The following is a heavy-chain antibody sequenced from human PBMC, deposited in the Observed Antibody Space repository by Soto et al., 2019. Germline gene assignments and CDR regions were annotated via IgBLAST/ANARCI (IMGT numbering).Heavy chain of an antibody. V-gene: IGHV3-33*01. D-gene: IGHD3-3*01. Sequence: QVQLVESGGGVVQPGRSLRLSCAASGFTFSSYGMHWVRQAPGKGLEWVAVIWYDGSNKYYADSVKGRFTISRDNSKNTLYLQMNSLRAEDTAVYYCARDRDRRRITIFGVVKDWGQGTLVTVSS. CDR1: GFTFSSYG. CDR3: ARDRDRRRITIFGVVKD. CDR2: IWYDGSNK. J-gene: IGHJ4*02.